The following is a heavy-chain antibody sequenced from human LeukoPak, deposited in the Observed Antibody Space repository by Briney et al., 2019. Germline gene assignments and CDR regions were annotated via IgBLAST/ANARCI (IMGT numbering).Heavy chain of an antibody. V-gene: IGHV4-59*01. CDR1: GGSISSYY. CDR2: IYYSGST. J-gene: IGHJ4*02. Sequence: SETLSLTCTVSGGSISSYYWSWIRQPPGKGLEWIGYIYYSGSTNYNPSLKSRVTIPVDTSKNQFSLKLSSVTAADTAVYYCARDRLGIDYWGQGTLVTVSS. CDR3: ARDRLGIDY. D-gene: IGHD7-27*01.